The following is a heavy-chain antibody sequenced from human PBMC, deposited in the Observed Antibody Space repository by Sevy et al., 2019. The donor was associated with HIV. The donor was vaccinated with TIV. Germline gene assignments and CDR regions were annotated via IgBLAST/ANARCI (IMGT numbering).Heavy chain of an antibody. J-gene: IGHJ4*02. Sequence: GGSLRLSCAASGFTFSSYWMSWVRQAPGKGLEWVATMKEDGSEKSYVDSVNGRFTISRDNAKNSLYLQMNSLRVDDTALYYCVREGLGGFSYSLDCWGQRTLVTVSS. CDR2: MKEDGSEK. D-gene: IGHD5-18*01. CDR3: VREGLGGFSYSLDC. V-gene: IGHV3-7*01. CDR1: GFTFSSYW.